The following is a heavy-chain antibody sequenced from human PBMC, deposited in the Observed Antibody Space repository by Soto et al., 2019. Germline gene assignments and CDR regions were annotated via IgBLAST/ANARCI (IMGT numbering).Heavy chain of an antibody. CDR3: AKDSSGPTFDY. CDR2: ISGSGGST. Sequence: GGSRRFSCAASDFTFGGFALSWVRQAPGKGLQWVSAISGSGGSTYYADSVKGRFTISRDNSKNTLYLQMNSLRADDTAVYYCAKDSSGPTFDYWGQGTLVTVSS. V-gene: IGHV3-23*01. CDR1: DFTFGGFA. J-gene: IGHJ4*02. D-gene: IGHD3-22*01.